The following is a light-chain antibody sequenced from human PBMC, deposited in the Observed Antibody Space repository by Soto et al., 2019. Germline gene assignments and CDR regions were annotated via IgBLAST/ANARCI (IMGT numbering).Light chain of an antibody. CDR2: DVS. Sequence: QSALTQPASVSGSPGQSITISCTGTSSDVGGSNYVSWHQQHPGKAPKLIIYDVSTRPSGVSNRFSGSKSGNTASLTISGLQAEDEADYYCSSYTTSSTWVFGGGTKLTVL. J-gene: IGLJ3*02. V-gene: IGLV2-14*01. CDR3: SSYTTSSTWV. CDR1: SSDVGGSNY.